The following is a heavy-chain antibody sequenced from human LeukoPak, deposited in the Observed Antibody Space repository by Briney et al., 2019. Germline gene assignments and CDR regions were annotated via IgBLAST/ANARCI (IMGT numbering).Heavy chain of an antibody. CDR1: GSISSGSYY. J-gene: IGHJ4*02. D-gene: IGHD6-6*01. V-gene: IGHV4-61*02. CDR3: AREGQQLVPPFDY. Sequence: PSETLSLTCTVSGSISSGSYYWSWIRQPAGKGLEWIGRIYVSGSTNYNPSLESRVTISVDTSKNQFSLQLTSLTAADPAVYYCAREGQQLVPPFDYWGQGTLVTVSS. CDR2: IYVSGST.